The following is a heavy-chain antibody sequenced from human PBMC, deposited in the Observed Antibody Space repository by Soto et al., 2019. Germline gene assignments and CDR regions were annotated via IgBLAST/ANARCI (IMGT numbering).Heavy chain of an antibody. CDR3: AMSAAAGTAYDAIDT. D-gene: IGHD6-13*01. CDR2: IYPGDSDT. CDR1: GYSFTSYW. J-gene: IGHJ3*02. Sequence: PGESLKISCKGSGYSFTSYWIGWVRQMPGKGLEWMGIIYPGDSDTRYSPSFQGQVTISADKSISTAYLQWSSLKASDTAMYYCAMSAAAGTAYDAIDTRRHCLTVTVSS. V-gene: IGHV5-51*01.